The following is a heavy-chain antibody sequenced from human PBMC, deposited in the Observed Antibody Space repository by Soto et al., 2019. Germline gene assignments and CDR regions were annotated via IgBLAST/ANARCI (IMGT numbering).Heavy chain of an antibody. CDR2: INHSGST. Sequence: QVQLQQWGAGLLKPSETLSLTCAVYGGSFSGYYWSWIRQPPGKGLEWIGEINHSGSTNYNPSLKSRVSISVDTSKNQFSLKLSSVTAADTAVYYCARRVWGVVMVVTAILDYWGQGTLVTVSS. CDR1: GGSFSGYY. V-gene: IGHV4-34*01. CDR3: ARRVWGVVMVVTAILDY. J-gene: IGHJ4*02. D-gene: IGHD2-21*02.